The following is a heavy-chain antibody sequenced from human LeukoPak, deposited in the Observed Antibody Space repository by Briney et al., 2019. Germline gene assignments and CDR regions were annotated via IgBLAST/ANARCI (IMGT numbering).Heavy chain of an antibody. CDR1: GGSISSYY. CDR2: IYTSGST. CDR3: ARASGSYFSDYYMDV. J-gene: IGHJ6*03. D-gene: IGHD1-26*01. Sequence: SETLSLTCTVPGGSISSYYWSWIRQPAGKGLEWIGRIYTSGSTNYNPSLKSRVTMSVDTSKNQFSLKLSSVTAADTAVYYCARASGSYFSDYYMDVWGKGTTVTVSS. V-gene: IGHV4-4*07.